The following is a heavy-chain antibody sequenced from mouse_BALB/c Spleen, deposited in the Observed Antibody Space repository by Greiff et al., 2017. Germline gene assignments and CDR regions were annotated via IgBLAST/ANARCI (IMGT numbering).Heavy chain of an antibody. V-gene: IGHV2-2*02. D-gene: IGHD2-10*02. Sequence: QVQLKQSGPGLVQPSQSLSITCTVSGFSLTSYGVHWVRQSPGKGLEWLGVIWSGGSTDYNAAFISRLSISKDNSKSQVFFKMNSLQANDTAIYYCARNGPLVWSYYFDYWGQGTTLTVSS. CDR3: ARNGPLVWSYYFDY. CDR2: IWSGGST. CDR1: GFSLTSYG. J-gene: IGHJ2*01.